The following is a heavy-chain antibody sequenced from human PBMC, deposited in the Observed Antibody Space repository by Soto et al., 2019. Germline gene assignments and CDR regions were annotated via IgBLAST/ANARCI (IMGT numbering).Heavy chain of an antibody. CDR2: VNSDGTYT. CDR1: GFTLSSSG. CDR3: ARGYNYGFAY. D-gene: IGHD5-18*01. Sequence: EVQLVESGGGLVQPGGSLRLSCAVSGFTLSSSGMHWVRQAPGKGLVWVSRVNSDGTYTTYADSVKGRVTISRDNARSTLYLQMNSLRADDTAIYYCARGYNYGFAYWGQGTLVTVSS. J-gene: IGHJ4*02. V-gene: IGHV3-74*01.